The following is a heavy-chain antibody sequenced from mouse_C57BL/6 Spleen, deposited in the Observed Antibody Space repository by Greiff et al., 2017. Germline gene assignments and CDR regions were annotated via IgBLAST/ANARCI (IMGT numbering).Heavy chain of an antibody. CDR2: INPYNGGT. CDR1: GYTFTDYY. J-gene: IGHJ1*03. V-gene: IGHV1-19*01. CDR3: ARRGGDWYFDV. Sequence: VQLQQSGPVLVKPGASVKMSCKASGYTFTDYYMNWVKQSHGKSLEWIGVINPYNGGTSYNQKFKGKATLTFDKSSSTAYMELNSRTSEDSAVYYCARRGGDWYFDVWGTGTTVTVSS.